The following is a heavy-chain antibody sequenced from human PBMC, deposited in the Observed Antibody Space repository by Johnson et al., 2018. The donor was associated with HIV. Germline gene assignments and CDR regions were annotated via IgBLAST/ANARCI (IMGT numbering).Heavy chain of an antibody. Sequence: VQLVESGGGLVQPGGSLRLSCAASGFTVSSNYMSWVRQAPGKGLEWVSVIYSGGTTYYADSVTGRFTISRDNSNNTLYLQMNSLRAEDTAVYYCAKDHGRLQYFQEGTRDAFDIWGQGKMVTVSS. J-gene: IGHJ3*02. CDR3: AKDHGRLQYFQEGTRDAFDI. CDR1: GFTVSSNY. D-gene: IGHD4-11*01. V-gene: IGHV3-53*04. CDR2: IYSGGTT.